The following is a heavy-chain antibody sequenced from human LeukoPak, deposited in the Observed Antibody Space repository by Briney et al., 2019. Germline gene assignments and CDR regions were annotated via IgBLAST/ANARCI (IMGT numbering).Heavy chain of an antibody. CDR1: GFTFDDYA. D-gene: IGHD6-19*01. CDR3: TRGTAVAGIRAFDI. Sequence: RSGGSLRLSCAASGFTFDDYAMHWVRQAPGRGLEWVSAISWNSETIGYADSVKGRFTISRDNAKNSLYLQMNSLRVEDTAFCYCTRGTAVAGIRAFDIWGQGTMVTVSS. J-gene: IGHJ3*02. V-gene: IGHV3-9*01. CDR2: ISWNSETI.